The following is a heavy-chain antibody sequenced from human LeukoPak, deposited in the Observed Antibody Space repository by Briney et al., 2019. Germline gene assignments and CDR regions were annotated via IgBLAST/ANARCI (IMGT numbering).Heavy chain of an antibody. J-gene: IGHJ3*02. Sequence: GESLRLSCAASGFTFSSYSMNWVRQAPGKGLEWVSSISSSSSYIYYADSVKGRFTISRDNAKNSLYLRMNSLRAEDTAVYYCARETPYGSGSYYYPDAFDIWGQGTMVTVSS. CDR3: ARETPYGSGSYYYPDAFDI. V-gene: IGHV3-21*01. CDR2: ISSSSSYI. CDR1: GFTFSSYS. D-gene: IGHD3-10*01.